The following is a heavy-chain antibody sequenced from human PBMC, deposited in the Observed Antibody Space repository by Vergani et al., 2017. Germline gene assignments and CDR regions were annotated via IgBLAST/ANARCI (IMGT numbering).Heavy chain of an antibody. D-gene: IGHD1-26*01. Sequence: EVQLLASGGGLVQPGGSLRLSCAASGFTFSSYAMSWVRQAPGKGLEWVSRVGFDGSDTVYADSVKGRFTISKDSAMNTVHLQMTNVRAEDTAVYFCARDGAGTIDFDYWGPGILVTVSS. V-gene: IGHV3-23*01. CDR2: VGFDGSDT. J-gene: IGHJ4*02. CDR3: ARDGAGTIDFDY. CDR1: GFTFSSYA.